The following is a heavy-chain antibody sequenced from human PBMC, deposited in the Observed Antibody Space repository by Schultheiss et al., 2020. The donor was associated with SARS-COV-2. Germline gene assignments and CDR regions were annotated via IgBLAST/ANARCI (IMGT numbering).Heavy chain of an antibody. J-gene: IGHJ4*02. D-gene: IGHD7-27*01. CDR3: ARDWHNWGGFDY. V-gene: IGHV3-11*04. CDR1: GFTVSSNY. Sequence: GGSLRLSCAASGFTVSSNYMSWVRQAPGKGLEWVSYISSSGSTIYYADSVKGRFTISRDNAKNSLYLQMNSLRAEDTAVYYCARDWHNWGGFDYWGQGTLVTVSS. CDR2: ISSSGSTI.